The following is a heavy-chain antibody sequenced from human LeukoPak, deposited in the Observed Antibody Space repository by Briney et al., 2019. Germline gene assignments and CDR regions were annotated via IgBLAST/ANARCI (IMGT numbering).Heavy chain of an antibody. CDR2: IYHSGST. CDR3: ARGPSLGQAFDI. CDR1: GYSISSGYY. J-gene: IGHJ3*02. Sequence: PSETLSLTCTVSGYSISSGYYWGWIRQPPGKGLEWIGSIYHSGSTYYNPSLKSRVTISVDTSKNQFSLKLSSVTAADTAVYYCARGPSLGQAFDIWGQGTMVTVSS. V-gene: IGHV4-38-2*02.